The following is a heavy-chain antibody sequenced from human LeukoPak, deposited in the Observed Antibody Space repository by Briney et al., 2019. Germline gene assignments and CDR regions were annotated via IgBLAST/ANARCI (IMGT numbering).Heavy chain of an antibody. D-gene: IGHD3-22*01. J-gene: IGHJ4*02. CDR1: GYTFTSYD. CDR3: ARRVASSGTPLGY. V-gene: IGHV1-8*01. CDR2: MNPNSGNT. Sequence: ASVKVSCKASGYTFTSYDINWVRQATGQALEWMGWMNPNSGNTGYAQKFQGRVTMTRNTSINTAYMEVSSLRSEDTAVYYCARRVASSGTPLGYWDQGTLVTVSS.